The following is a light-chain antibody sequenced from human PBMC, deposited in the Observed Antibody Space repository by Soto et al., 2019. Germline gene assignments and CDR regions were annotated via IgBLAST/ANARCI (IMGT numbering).Light chain of an antibody. J-gene: IGLJ1*01. CDR1: SSDVGGYNY. CDR2: AVT. Sequence: QSALTQPRSVSGSHGQSVTISCTGTSSDVGGYNYVSWYQQYPGKAPKVMIYAVTKRPSGVPDRISGSKSGNTASLTISGLQAEDEADYYCCSYAGSYTHYVFGTGTKVTVL. V-gene: IGLV2-11*01. CDR3: CSYAGSYTHYV.